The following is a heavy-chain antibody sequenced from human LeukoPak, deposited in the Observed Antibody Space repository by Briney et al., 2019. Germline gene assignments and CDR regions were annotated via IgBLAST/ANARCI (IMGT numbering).Heavy chain of an antibody. CDR1: AGSISSHY. CDR3: ARAPVVRGVFGWFDF. CDR2: RHDSGSS. V-gene: IGHV4-59*11. D-gene: IGHD3-10*01. Sequence: SETLSLTRSVSAGSISSHYWIWFRQPPGKGLEWIGHRHDSGSSNYNPSLKSRVTISIDTSKNQFSLKLNSVTAADTADYYCARAPVVRGVFGWFDFWGQGVLVTVSS. J-gene: IGHJ5*01.